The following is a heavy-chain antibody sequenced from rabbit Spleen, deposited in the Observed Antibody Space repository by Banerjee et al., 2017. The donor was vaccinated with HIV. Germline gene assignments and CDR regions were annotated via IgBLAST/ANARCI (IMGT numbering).Heavy chain of an antibody. Sequence: QQLVESGGGLVKPGASLTLTCKASAFSFSRGYDMRWVRQAPGKGLEWIACIYTGNSKTYYANWAKGRFTISKTSSTTVTLKMTSLTAADTATYFCARDLVAVIGWNFNLWGQGTLVTVS. D-gene: IGHD1-1*01. CDR2: IYTGNSKT. V-gene: IGHV1S40*01. CDR3: ARDLVAVIGWNFNL. J-gene: IGHJ4*01. CDR1: AFSFSRGYD.